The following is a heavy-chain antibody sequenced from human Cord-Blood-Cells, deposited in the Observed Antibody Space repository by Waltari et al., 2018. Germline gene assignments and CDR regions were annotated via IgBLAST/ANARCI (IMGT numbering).Heavy chain of an antibody. D-gene: IGHD3-10*01. CDR1: GFTFSSYA. CDR2: ISGSGGST. Sequence: EVQLLESGGGLVQPGGSLRLSCAASGFTFSSYAMSWVRQAPGKGLEWVSAISGSGGSTYDADSVKGRFTISRDNSKNTLYLQMNSLRAEDTAVYYCAKVVLLWFRESELDYWGQGTLVTVSS. CDR3: AKVVLLWFRESELDY. V-gene: IGHV3-23*01. J-gene: IGHJ4*02.